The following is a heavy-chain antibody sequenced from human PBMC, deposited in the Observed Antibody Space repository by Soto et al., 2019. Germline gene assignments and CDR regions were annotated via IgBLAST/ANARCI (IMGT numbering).Heavy chain of an antibody. J-gene: IGHJ4*02. D-gene: IGHD1-1*01. Sequence: QVQLQESGPGLVKPSGTLSLSCAVSGGSISTSNWWNWVRQPPGKGLEWIGEVYHSGSTNYNPSFKSRVAMSVDKSKNQFSLQLHSVTAADTALYYCARTTPSGTRFDYWGQGSLVTVSS. CDR3: ARTTPSGTRFDY. CDR2: VYHSGST. CDR1: GGSISTSNW. V-gene: IGHV4-4*02.